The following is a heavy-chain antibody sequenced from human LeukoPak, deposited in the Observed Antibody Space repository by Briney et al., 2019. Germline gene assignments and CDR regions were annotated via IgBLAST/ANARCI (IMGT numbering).Heavy chain of an antibody. J-gene: IGHJ3*02. CDR3: ARDPVWFGELLGAFDI. D-gene: IGHD3-10*01. Sequence: GGSLRLSCAASGFTFSSYAMNWVRQAPGKGLEWVAVISYDGSNKYYADSVKGRFTISRDNSKNTLYLQMNSLRAEDTAVYYCARDPVWFGELLGAFDIWGQGTMVTVSS. CDR1: GFTFSSYA. V-gene: IGHV3-30-3*01. CDR2: ISYDGSNK.